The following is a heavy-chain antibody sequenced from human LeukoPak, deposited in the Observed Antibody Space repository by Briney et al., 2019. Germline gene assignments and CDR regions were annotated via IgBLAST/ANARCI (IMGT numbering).Heavy chain of an antibody. D-gene: IGHD1-26*01. Sequence: GGSLRLSCAASGFTFSSYWMNWVRQAPGKGLEWVANIKQDGSGKYYVDSVKGRFPISRDNAKNSLYLQMNSLTAEDTAVYYCARDPDQIVGANFDYWGQGPLPSVCS. CDR1: GFTFSSYW. V-gene: IGHV3-7*01. J-gene: IGHJ4*02. CDR3: ARDPDQIVGANFDY. CDR2: IKQDGSGK.